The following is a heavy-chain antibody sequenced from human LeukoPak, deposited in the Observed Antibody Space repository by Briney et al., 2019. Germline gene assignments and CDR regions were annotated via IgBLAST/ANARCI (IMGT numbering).Heavy chain of an antibody. Sequence: VKPSETLSLTCTVSGGSISSYYWSWIRQPPGKGLEWIGYIYYSGSTNYNPSLKSRVTISVDTSKNQFSLKLSSVTAADTAVYYCARAPVGSSGYSGFDYWGQGTLVTVSS. J-gene: IGHJ4*02. CDR3: ARAPVGSSGYSGFDY. V-gene: IGHV4-59*01. D-gene: IGHD3-22*01. CDR1: GGSISSYY. CDR2: IYYSGST.